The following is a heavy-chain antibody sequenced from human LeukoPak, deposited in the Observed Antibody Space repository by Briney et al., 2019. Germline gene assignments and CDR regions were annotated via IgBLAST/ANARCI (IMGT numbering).Heavy chain of an antibody. CDR3: AREIYCSASSCTGGVFDI. D-gene: IGHD2-15*01. CDR2: IYSGGST. V-gene: IGHV3-53*01. CDR1: GFTVSSNY. Sequence: TGGSLRLSCAASGFTVSSNYMSWVRQAPGKGLEWVSVIYSGGSTYYADSVKGRFTISRDNSKNTLYLQMNSLRVEDTAVYYCAREIYCSASSCTGGVFDIWGQGTVVTVSS. J-gene: IGHJ3*02.